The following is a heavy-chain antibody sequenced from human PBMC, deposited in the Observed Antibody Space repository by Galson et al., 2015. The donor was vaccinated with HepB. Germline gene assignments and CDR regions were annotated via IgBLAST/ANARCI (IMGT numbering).Heavy chain of an antibody. CDR3: ARRSTVTTRYYYGMDV. D-gene: IGHD4-17*01. CDR2: IDPSDSYT. Sequence: QSGAEVKKPGESLRISCKGSGYSFTSYWISWVRQMPGKGLEWMGRIDPSDSYTNYSPSFQGHVTISADKSISTAYLQWSSLKASDTAMYYCARRSTVTTRYYYGMDVWGQGTTVTVSS. J-gene: IGHJ6*02. V-gene: IGHV5-10-1*01. CDR1: GYSFTSYW.